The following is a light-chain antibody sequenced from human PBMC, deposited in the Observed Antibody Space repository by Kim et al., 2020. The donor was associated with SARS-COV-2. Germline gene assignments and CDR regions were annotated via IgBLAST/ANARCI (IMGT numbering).Light chain of an antibody. V-gene: IGKV4-1*01. J-gene: IGKJ2*01. CDR1: QSVLYSSNNKNY. Sequence: DIVMTQFPDSLAVSLGERATINCKSSQSVLYSSNNKNYLAWYQQKPGQPPKLLIYWASTRESGVPDRFSGSGSGTDFTLTISSLQAEDVAVYYCQQYYSIPYTFDQGTKLEI. CDR3: QQYYSIPYT. CDR2: WAS.